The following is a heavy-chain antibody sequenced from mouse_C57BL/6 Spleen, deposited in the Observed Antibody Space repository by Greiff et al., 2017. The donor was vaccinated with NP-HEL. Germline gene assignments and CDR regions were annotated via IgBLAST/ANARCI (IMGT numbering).Heavy chain of an antibody. D-gene: IGHD2-2*01. Sequence: QVHVKQSGPGLVQPSQSLSITCTVSGFSLTSYGVHWVRQSPGKGLEWLGVIWRGGSTDYNAAFMSRLSITKDNSKSQVFFKMNSLQADDTAIYYCAKMNGYSYYAMDYWGQGTSVTVSS. V-gene: IGHV2-5*01. CDR1: GFSLTSYG. CDR3: AKMNGYSYYAMDY. CDR2: IWRGGST. J-gene: IGHJ4*01.